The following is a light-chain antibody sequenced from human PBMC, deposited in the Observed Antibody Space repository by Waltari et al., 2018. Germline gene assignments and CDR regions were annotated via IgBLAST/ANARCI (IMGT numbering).Light chain of an antibody. CDR2: GAS. Sequence: EIVLAQSPGTLSLSPGEIGTLSCRASQSVSRALAWYQQKPGQAPRLLIYGASTRATGVPDRFSGSGSGTDFSLTISSLDPEDFAVYYCQHYVKLPVTYGQGTKVEI. V-gene: IGKV3-20*01. J-gene: IGKJ1*01. CDR3: QHYVKLPVT. CDR1: QSVSRA.